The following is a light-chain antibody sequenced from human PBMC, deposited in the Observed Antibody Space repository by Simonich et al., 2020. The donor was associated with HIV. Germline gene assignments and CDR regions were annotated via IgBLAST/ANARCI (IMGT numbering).Light chain of an antibody. CDR1: QGVSNP. Sequence: DIQMTQSPSSLSAPVGDKDTISCRASQGVSNPLAWYQQKPGKAPKLLLYAASRLESGVPSRFSGSGSGTDYTLTISSLQPEDFATYYCQQYYSTLMYTFGQGTKLEIK. V-gene: IGKV1-NL1*01. J-gene: IGKJ2*01. CDR2: AAS. CDR3: QQYYSTLMYT.